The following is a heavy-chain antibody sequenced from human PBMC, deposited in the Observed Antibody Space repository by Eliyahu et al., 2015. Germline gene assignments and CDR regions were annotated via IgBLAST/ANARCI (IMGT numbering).Heavy chain of an antibody. CDR1: GGTFXXXA. D-gene: IGHD3-16*01. J-gene: IGHJ4*02. V-gene: IGHV1-69*06. Sequence: QVQLVQSGAEVKKPGSSVKVSCKXSGGTFXXXAIDWVXQAPGQGLEWMGGVXPIFGTANYAQKXQGRVTINADISTRTVYMELSRLRSEDAAVYYCARGGEEHHLQSRPFDYWGQGTLVTVSS. CDR3: ARGGEEHHLQSRPFDY. CDR2: VXPIFGTA.